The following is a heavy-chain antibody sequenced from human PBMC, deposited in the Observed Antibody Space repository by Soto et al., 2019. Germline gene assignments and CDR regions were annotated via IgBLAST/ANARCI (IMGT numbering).Heavy chain of an antibody. CDR3: AKVTKRAAAGRYEYYKYGMDV. J-gene: IGHJ6*02. CDR1: GFAFSTYA. Sequence: EVQLLVSGGALEHPGGSLRLSCAASGFAFSTYAMTWVRQAPGKGLEWVSVISGSGGSSYYAASVQGRFTISRDNSKNTLYLQMNGLRAEDTALYYCAKVTKRAAAGRYEYYKYGMDVWGQGTTVTVSS. CDR2: ISGSGGSS. D-gene: IGHD6-13*01. V-gene: IGHV3-23*01.